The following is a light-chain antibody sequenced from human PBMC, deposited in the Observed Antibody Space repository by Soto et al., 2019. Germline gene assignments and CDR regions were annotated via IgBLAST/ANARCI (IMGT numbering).Light chain of an antibody. J-gene: IGKJ1*01. CDR3: QQYGSSGT. Sequence: EIVMTQSPATLSVSPGESATLFCRASQSVSNNYLAWYQQKPGQAPRLLIHGASNRATGIPDRFSGSGSGTDFTLTISRLEPEDFAVYYCQQYGSSGTFGQGTKVDIK. CDR1: QSVSNNY. CDR2: GAS. V-gene: IGKV3-20*01.